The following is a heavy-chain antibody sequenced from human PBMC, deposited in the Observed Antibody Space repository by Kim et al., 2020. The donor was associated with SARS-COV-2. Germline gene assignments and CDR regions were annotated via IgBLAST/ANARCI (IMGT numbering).Heavy chain of an antibody. V-gene: IGHV3-23*01. Sequence: GGSLRLSCAASGFIFSNYAMNWVRQAPGKGLEWVSAVSDSGGSSYYADSVKGRFTISRDNFKNTLHLQMNSLRAEDTAVYFCAKMNRGYCSSSSCPNWFDSWGQGTLVTVSS. CDR2: VSDSGGSS. D-gene: IGHD2-15*01. CDR3: AKMNRGYCSSSSCPNWFDS. CDR1: GFIFSNYA. J-gene: IGHJ5*01.